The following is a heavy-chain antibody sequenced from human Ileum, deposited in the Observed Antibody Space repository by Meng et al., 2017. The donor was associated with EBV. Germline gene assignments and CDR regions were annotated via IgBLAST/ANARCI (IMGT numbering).Heavy chain of an antibody. J-gene: IGHJ5*02. D-gene: IGHD4-11*01. CDR3: ARATTITRGHWFDP. Sequence: WGAVLVKRATALSPHWPCAVGSVTSGSYYWSWIRQPPGEGREWIGYIYYTGSTNYNPSLTSQVTISVDTSKNQFSLNLTSVTAADTAMYYCARATTITRGHWFDPWGQGTLVTVSS. CDR1: VGSVTSGSYY. V-gene: IGHV4-61*01. CDR2: IYYTGST.